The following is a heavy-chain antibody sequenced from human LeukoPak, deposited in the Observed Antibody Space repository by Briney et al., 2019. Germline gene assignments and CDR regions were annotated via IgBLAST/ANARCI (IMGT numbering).Heavy chain of an antibody. D-gene: IGHD2-2*01. J-gene: IGHJ4*02. Sequence: PGGSLRLSCAASGFTFSSYEMNWVRQAPGKGLEWVSYISSSGSTIYYAESVKGRFTISRDNAKNSLYLQMNSLRAEDTAVYYCTRGYCSSASCHHFDYWGQGTLVTVS. V-gene: IGHV3-48*03. CDR1: GFTFSSYE. CDR2: ISSSGSTI. CDR3: TRGYCSSASCHHFDY.